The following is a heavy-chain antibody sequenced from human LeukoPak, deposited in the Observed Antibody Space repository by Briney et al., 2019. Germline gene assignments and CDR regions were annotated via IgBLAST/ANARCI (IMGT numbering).Heavy chain of an antibody. CDR3: ARRSGGYSYSI. Sequence: ASVKVSCKASGYTFTSYDINWVRQAPGQRLEWMGWINAGNGNTKYSQKFQGRVTITRDTSASTAYMELSSLRSEDTAVYYCARRSGGYSYSIWGQGTMVTVSS. CDR1: GYTFTSYD. J-gene: IGHJ3*02. D-gene: IGHD5-18*01. V-gene: IGHV1-3*01. CDR2: INAGNGNT.